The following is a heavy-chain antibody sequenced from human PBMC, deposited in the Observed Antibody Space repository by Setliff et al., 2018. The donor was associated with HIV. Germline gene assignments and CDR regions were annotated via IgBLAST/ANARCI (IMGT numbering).Heavy chain of an antibody. CDR2: INHSGST. Sequence: SETLSLTCTVSGRSISSGAYDWSRIRKPPGKGLEWIGEINHSGSTNYNPSLKSRVTISVDTSKKQFSLKLSSVTAAYTAVYYCARLRKGGHWLVRGCFDPWGQGTLVTVSS. V-gene: IGHV4-39*01. J-gene: IGHJ5*02. CDR3: ARLRKGGHWLVRGCFDP. CDR1: GRSISSGAYD. D-gene: IGHD6-19*01.